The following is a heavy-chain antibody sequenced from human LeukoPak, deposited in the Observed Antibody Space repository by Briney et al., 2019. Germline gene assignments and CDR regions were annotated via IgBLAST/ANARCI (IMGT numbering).Heavy chain of an antibody. CDR2: NNGGNT. J-gene: IGHJ4*02. D-gene: IGHD2-8*02. CDR1: GFNFGDHG. CDR3: AKDAGASSAFFDL. V-gene: IGHV3-23*01. Sequence: GSLRLSCVAAGFNFGDHGMSWVRQAPGKGLEWVSTNNGGNTHYADSVRGRFAISRDNSKHTLYLFINSLTAGDTAIYYCAKDAGASSAFFDLWGQGTLVTVSS.